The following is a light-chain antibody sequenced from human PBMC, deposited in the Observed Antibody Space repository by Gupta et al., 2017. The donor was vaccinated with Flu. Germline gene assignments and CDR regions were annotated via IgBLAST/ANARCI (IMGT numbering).Light chain of an antibody. J-gene: IGLJ3*02. Sequence: QSVLTQPPSVSAAPGQKVTISCSGGSSIFGSNFVSWYQQLPGTAPKLLIYENNKRPSGIPDRFSGSKSGTSATLDITGLQTGDEADYYCGTWDSTLSAGGLFGGGTKLTVL. CDR3: GTWDSTLSAGGL. CDR1: SSIFGSNF. V-gene: IGLV1-51*01. CDR2: ENN.